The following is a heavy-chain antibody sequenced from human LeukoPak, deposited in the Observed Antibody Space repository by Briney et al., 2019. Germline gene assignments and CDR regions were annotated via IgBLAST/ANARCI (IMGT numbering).Heavy chain of an antibody. V-gene: IGHV1-2*02. CDR1: GYTFTGYY. D-gene: IGHD2-15*01. CDR3: ARDWGGGILPGDRFDP. J-gene: IGHJ5*02. Sequence: ASVKVSCKASGYTFTGYYMHWVRQAPGQGLEWMGWINPNSGGTNYAQKFQGRVTMTRDTSISTAYMELSRLRSDDTAVYYCARDWGGGILPGDRFDPWGQGTLVTVSS. CDR2: INPNSGGT.